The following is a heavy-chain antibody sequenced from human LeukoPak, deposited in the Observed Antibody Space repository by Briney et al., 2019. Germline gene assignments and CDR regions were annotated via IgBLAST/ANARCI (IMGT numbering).Heavy chain of an antibody. D-gene: IGHD2-2*01. CDR3: TRGLVV. Sequence: GGSLRLSCAPSGFTFSEFEMNWVRQAPGKGLEWVSDISSGGTTIFYADSVKGRFTISRDNAKNSLYLQTNSLRDEDTAIYYCTRGLVVWGQGALVTVSS. CDR2: ISSGGTTI. CDR1: GFTFSEFE. V-gene: IGHV3-48*03. J-gene: IGHJ4*02.